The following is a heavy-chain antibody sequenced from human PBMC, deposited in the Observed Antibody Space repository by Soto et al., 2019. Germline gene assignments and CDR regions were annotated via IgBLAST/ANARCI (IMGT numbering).Heavy chain of an antibody. CDR2: IIPIFGTA. Sequence: SVKVSCKASGGTFSSYSISWVRQAPGQGLEWMGGIIPIFGTANYAQKFQGRVTITADESTSTAYMELSSLRSEDTAVYYCASFYYDSSGYPGVFDYWGQGTLVTVSS. V-gene: IGHV1-69*13. J-gene: IGHJ4*02. CDR1: GGTFSSYS. D-gene: IGHD3-22*01. CDR3: ASFYYDSSGYPGVFDY.